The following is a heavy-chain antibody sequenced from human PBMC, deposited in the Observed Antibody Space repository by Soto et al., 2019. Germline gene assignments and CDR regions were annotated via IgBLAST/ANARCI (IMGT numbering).Heavy chain of an antibody. D-gene: IGHD6-6*01. V-gene: IGHV3-74*01. CDR1: GFTFSTYW. CDR2: INSDGGTT. J-gene: IGHJ6*03. Sequence: EVQLVESGGDLVQPGGSLRLSCAASGFTFSTYWMHWVRQAPGKELVWVSRINSDGGTTTYADSVKGRFTVSRDNAQNTLYLQVNSLRAEDTAVYYCARGHSGSSLYYYYFMAVWGKGTTVTVSS. CDR3: ARGHSGSSLYYYYFMAV.